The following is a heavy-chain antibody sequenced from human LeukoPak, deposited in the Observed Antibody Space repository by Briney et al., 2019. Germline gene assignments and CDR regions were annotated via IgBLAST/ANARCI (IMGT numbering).Heavy chain of an antibody. CDR3: ARDFGKFDP. CDR1: GGSISSGSYY. J-gene: IGHJ5*02. CDR2: IYTSGST. Sequence: PSETLSLTCTVSGGSISSGSYYWSWIRQPAGKGLEWIGRIYTSGSTNYNPSLKSRVTISVDTSKNQFSLKLSSVTAADTAVYYCARDFGKFDPWGQGTLVTVSS. D-gene: IGHD3-16*01. V-gene: IGHV4-61*02.